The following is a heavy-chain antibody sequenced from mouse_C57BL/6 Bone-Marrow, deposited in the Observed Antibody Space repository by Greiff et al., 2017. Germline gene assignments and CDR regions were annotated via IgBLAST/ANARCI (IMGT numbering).Heavy chain of an antibody. CDR3: ARVYYYAMDY. V-gene: IGHV5-4*01. Sequence: EVQGVESGGGLVKPGASLKLSCAASGFTFSSYAMSWVRQSPEKRLEWVATISDGGGYTYYTDNVKGRCTITGDKAKNNLYLQMSHLKSEDTAMYYCARVYYYAMDYWGQGTSVTVSS. J-gene: IGHJ4*01. CDR2: ISDGGGYT. CDR1: GFTFSSYA.